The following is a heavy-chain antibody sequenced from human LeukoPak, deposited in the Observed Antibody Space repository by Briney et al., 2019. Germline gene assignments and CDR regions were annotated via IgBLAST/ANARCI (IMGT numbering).Heavy chain of an antibody. CDR3: AREYYDILTGYYASFDY. V-gene: IGHV3-48*03. CDR1: GFTFSSYE. Sequence: PGGSLRLSCAASGFTFSSYEMNWVRQAPGKGVEWVSYISSSGSTIYYADSVKGRFTISRDNAKNSLYLQMNSLRAEDTAVYYCAREYYDILTGYYASFDYWGQGTLVTVSS. CDR2: ISSSGSTI. D-gene: IGHD3-9*01. J-gene: IGHJ4*02.